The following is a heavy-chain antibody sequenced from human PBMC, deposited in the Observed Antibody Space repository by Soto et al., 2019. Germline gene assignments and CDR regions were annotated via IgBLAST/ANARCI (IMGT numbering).Heavy chain of an antibody. CDR1: GGSISSGGYY. Sequence: QVQLQESGPGLVKPSQTLSLTCTVSGGSISSGGYYWSWIRQHPGKGLEWIGYIYYSGSTYYNPSLQRRVTISVDTSKNQFSLKLSSVTAADTAVYYCARGHYSSGYAFDIWGQGTMVTVSS. CDR2: IYYSGST. J-gene: IGHJ3*02. CDR3: ARGHYSSGYAFDI. D-gene: IGHD3-22*01. V-gene: IGHV4-31*03.